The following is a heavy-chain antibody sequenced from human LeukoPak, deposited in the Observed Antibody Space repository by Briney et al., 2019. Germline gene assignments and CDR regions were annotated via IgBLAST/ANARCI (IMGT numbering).Heavy chain of an antibody. D-gene: IGHD2-21*02. Sequence: SVKVSCQASGGTVISYAISWVRQAPGQGLEGMGRIIPILGIANYAQKFQGRVTITADKSTSTAYMELSSLRSEAAAVYYCAREKGGDWAFDIWGQGTMVTVSS. CDR2: IIPILGIA. J-gene: IGHJ3*02. V-gene: IGHV1-69*04. CDR3: AREKGGDWAFDI. CDR1: GGTVISYA.